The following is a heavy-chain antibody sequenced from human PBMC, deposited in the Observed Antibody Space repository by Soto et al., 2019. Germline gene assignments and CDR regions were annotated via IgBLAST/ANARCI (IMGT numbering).Heavy chain of an antibody. Sequence: SETLSLTCTVSGGSISSYYWSWIRQPPGKGLEWIGYIYYSGSTNYNPPLKSRVTISVDTSKNQFSLKLSSVTAADTAVYYCARLAVVAAAGDYYYYGMDVWGQGTTVTVSS. CDR1: GGSISSYY. V-gene: IGHV4-59*01. CDR2: IYYSGST. D-gene: IGHD6-13*01. J-gene: IGHJ6*02. CDR3: ARLAVVAAAGDYYYYGMDV.